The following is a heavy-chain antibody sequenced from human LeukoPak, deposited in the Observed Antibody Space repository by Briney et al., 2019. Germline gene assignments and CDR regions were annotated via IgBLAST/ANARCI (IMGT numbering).Heavy chain of an antibody. CDR2: TYYSGNT. CDR1: GRSMSSYY. Sequence: PSQTLSPTCPLAGRSMSSYYCSCVRQPPGKGLEWIGYTYYSGNTNYNPSLKSRVTISVDTSKNQFSLRVSSVTAADTAVYYCARVFHDSSGYPLDYWGQGTLVTVSS. V-gene: IGHV4-59*01. J-gene: IGHJ4*02. D-gene: IGHD3-22*01. CDR3: ARVFHDSSGYPLDY.